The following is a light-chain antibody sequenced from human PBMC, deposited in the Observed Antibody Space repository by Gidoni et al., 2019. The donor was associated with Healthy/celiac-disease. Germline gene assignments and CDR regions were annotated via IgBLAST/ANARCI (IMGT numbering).Light chain of an antibody. CDR3: QQYNDWPLT. J-gene: IGKJ4*01. V-gene: IGKV3-15*01. Sequence: EIVMTQSPATLSVSPGERATLSCRASQSVSSSLAWYQQKPGQAPRLLIYGVSTRATGIPARFSGSGSGTEFTLTISSLQSEDFAVYYCQQYNDWPLTFGGXTKVEIK. CDR1: QSVSSS. CDR2: GVS.